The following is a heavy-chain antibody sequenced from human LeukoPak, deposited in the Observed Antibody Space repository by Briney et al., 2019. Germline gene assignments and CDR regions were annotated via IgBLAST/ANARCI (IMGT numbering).Heavy chain of an antibody. V-gene: IGHV1-18*01. Sequence: WASVKVSCKASGYTFTSYGISWVRQAPGQGLEWMGWISAYNGNTNDAQKLQGRVTMTTDTSTSTAYMELRSLRSDDTAVYYCARDRVAGYYYYGMDVWGQGTTVTVSS. CDR3: ARDRVAGYYYYGMDV. CDR2: ISAYNGNT. J-gene: IGHJ6*02. D-gene: IGHD6-19*01. CDR1: GYTFTSYG.